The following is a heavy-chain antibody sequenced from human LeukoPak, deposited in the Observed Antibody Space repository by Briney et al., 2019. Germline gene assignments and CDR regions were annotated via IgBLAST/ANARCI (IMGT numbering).Heavy chain of an antibody. V-gene: IGHV3-53*01. J-gene: IGHJ4*02. CDR3: ARLITGPYYFGY. D-gene: IGHD1-14*01. CDR1: GFTVSSNY. CDR2: IYSGGST. Sequence: GGSLRLSCAASGFTVSSNYMSWVRQAPGKGLEWVSVIYSGGSTYYADSVKGRFTISRDNAKNSLYLQMNSLRAEDTAVYYCARLITGPYYFGYWGQGTLVTVSS.